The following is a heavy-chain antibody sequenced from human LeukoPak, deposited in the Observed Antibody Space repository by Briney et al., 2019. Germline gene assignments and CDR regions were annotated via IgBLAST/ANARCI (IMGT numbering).Heavy chain of an antibody. CDR2: IKQDGSEK. CDR3: ARPHSGTHFDY. D-gene: IGHD3-10*01. CDR1: GFTFSSYW. Sequence: GGSLGLSCAASGFTFSSYWISWVRQAPGKGLEWVANIKQDGSEKYYVDSVKGRFTISRDNAKNSLYLQMNSLRAEDTAVYYCARPHSGTHFDYWGQGTLVTVSS. V-gene: IGHV3-7*01. J-gene: IGHJ4*02.